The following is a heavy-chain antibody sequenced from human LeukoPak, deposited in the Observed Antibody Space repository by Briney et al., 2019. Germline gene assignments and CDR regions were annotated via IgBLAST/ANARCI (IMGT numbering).Heavy chain of an antibody. J-gene: IGHJ4*02. CDR3: AKAYGSGSYYFDY. CDR1: GFTFDDYA. CDR2: IRWNSGSI. Sequence: PGGSLRLSCAASGFTFDDYAMHWVRQAPGKGLEWVSGIRWNSGSIGYADSVKGRFTISRDNAKNSLYLQMNSLRAEDTALYYCAKAYGSGSYYFDYWGQGTLVTVSS. V-gene: IGHV3-9*01. D-gene: IGHD3-10*01.